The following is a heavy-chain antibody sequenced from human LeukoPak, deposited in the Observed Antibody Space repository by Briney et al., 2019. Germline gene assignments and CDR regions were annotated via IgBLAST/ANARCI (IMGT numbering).Heavy chain of an antibody. V-gene: IGHV4-4*07. J-gene: IGHJ4*02. CDR2: TYTSGDT. D-gene: IGHD6-13*01. CDR3: TIGGASGSLAH. Sequence: PSETLSLTCTVSRASISDNYWSWSRQPAGKALEWIGRTYTSGDTNYNPSLKSRASVSVDTSKNQFYLSLGYVTAADTAVYYCTIGGASGSLAHWGPGTLVTVSS. CDR1: RASISDNY.